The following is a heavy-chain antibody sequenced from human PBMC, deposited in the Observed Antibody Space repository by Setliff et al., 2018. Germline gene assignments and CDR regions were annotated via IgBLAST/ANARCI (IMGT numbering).Heavy chain of an antibody. Sequence: GASVKVSCKTTGYTFSSHYMHWVRQAPGQGLEWMGIINPGGGSASNADEFQGRITMTRNTSTSTIYMEMTRLTSEDTAMYYCARAGDAAAGRKGVFEYWGQGSLVTVSS. V-gene: IGHV1-46*01. CDR2: INPGGGSA. CDR1: GYTFSSHY. J-gene: IGHJ4*02. D-gene: IGHD6-13*01. CDR3: ARAGDAAAGRKGVFEY.